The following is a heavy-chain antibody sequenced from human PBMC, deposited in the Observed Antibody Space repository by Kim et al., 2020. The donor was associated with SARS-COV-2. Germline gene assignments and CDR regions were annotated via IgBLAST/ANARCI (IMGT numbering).Heavy chain of an antibody. D-gene: IGHD4-17*01. CDR1: GFTFSSYA. CDR2: ISYDGSNK. V-gene: IGHV3-30-3*01. Sequence: GGSLRLSCAASGFTFSSYAMHCVRQAPGKGLEWVALISYDGSNKYYADSVRGRFTISRDNSKNTLYLQMNSLRAEDTAVYYCASAPGDSLDYWGQGTLVTVSS. CDR3: ASAPGDSLDY. J-gene: IGHJ4*02.